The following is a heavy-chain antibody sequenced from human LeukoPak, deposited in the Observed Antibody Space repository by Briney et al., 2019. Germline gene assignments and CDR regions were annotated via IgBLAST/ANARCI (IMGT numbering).Heavy chain of an antibody. CDR1: GITFRSSS. CDR2: IRFDGSTK. Sequence: GGSRRLSCVASGITFRSSSMHWVRQAPGKGLEWLAFIRFDGSTKYYADSVKGRFTVSRDNSKSTLYLQMNSLRAKDTAVYYCAQPDFWGQGTLVTVSS. CDR3: AQPDF. J-gene: IGHJ4*02. V-gene: IGHV3-30*02.